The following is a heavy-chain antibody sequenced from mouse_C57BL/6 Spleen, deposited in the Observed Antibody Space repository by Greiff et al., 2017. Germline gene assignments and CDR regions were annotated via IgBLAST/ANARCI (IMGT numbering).Heavy chain of an antibody. J-gene: IGHJ1*03. Sequence: VQLQQPGAELVKPGASVKMSCKASGYTFTSYWLTWVKQRPGQGLEWIGDIDPASGCTNYNEKFKSKATLTVDTSSSTAYMQLSSLTSEDSAVYYCAREYYGSRYFDVWGTGTTVTVSS. CDR2: IDPASGCT. D-gene: IGHD1-1*01. CDR1: GYTFTSYW. CDR3: AREYYGSRYFDV. V-gene: IGHV1-55*01.